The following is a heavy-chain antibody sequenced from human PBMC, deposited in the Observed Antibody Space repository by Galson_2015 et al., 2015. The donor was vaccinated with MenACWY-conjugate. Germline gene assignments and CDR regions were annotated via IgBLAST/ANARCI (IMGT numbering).Heavy chain of an antibody. V-gene: IGHV2-70*18. CDR1: GFSLRTYEMC. CDR3: ARMHIVLDVTDSFDI. J-gene: IGHJ3*02. D-gene: IGHD3-22*01. CDR2: IDWREDK. Sequence: PALVKPTQPLTLPSTFSGFSLRTYEMCIYWVRQPPGKALEWLARIDWREDKYYTTSLKTRLTISKDTSTNLVVLTMTNVDPVDTATYYCARMHIVLDVTDSFDIWGQGTMVTVSS.